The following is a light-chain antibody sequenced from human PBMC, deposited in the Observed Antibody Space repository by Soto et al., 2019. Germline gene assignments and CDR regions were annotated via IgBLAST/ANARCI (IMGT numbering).Light chain of an antibody. J-gene: IGKJ5*01. CDR1: QSVKTF. CDR2: EAS. CDR3: QQYGSSPT. V-gene: IGKV3-20*01. Sequence: EIVLTQSPATLSLSPGERATLSCRASQSVKTFLVWYQQRPGQAPRLLIYEASSRATGIPDRFSGSGSGTDFTLTITKLEPEDFAVYYCQQYGSSPTFGQGTRLEIK.